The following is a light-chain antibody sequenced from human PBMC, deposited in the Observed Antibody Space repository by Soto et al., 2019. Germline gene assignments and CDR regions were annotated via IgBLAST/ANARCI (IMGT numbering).Light chain of an antibody. Sequence: DIQMTQSPSSLSASVGDRVTITCRASQSISSYLNWYQQKPGKAPKLLIYAASSLQSGVPSRFSGSGSGTDFTLTISSLQPEEFATYYCQQSYSKPWTFGPGTKVEIK. CDR2: AAS. CDR3: QQSYSKPWT. CDR1: QSISSY. J-gene: IGKJ1*01. V-gene: IGKV1-39*01.